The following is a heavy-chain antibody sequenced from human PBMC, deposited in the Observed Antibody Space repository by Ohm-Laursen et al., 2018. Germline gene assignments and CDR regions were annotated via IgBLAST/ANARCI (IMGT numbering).Heavy chain of an antibody. Sequence: SLRLSCTASGFTFSSYSMNWVRQAPGRGLEWVSEIGGDGGSPQYADSVKGRFTISRDNSKSTLYLQLNSLRAEDTAVYYCAKDSVPRNGVFDAFDYWGQGTLVTVSS. J-gene: IGHJ4*02. CDR1: GFTFSSYS. CDR2: IGGDGGSP. D-gene: IGHD2-8*01. V-gene: IGHV3-23*01. CDR3: AKDSVPRNGVFDAFDY.